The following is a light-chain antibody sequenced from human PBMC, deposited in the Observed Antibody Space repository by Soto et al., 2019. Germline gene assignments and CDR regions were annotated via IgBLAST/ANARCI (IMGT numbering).Light chain of an antibody. J-gene: IGKJ4*01. CDR2: GAS. CDR1: QSVNGH. Sequence: EIIMTQSPVTLSVSPGDRATLSCRASQSVNGHLAWYQQRPGQAPRLLIYGASTRATVVPARFSGSGSGTEYTLTISSLQSEDFAVYFCQQYDAWPLTFGGGTKVEIK. V-gene: IGKV3-15*01. CDR3: QQYDAWPLT.